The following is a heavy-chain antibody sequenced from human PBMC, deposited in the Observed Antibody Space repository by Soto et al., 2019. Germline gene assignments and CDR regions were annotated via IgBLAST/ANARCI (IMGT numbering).Heavy chain of an antibody. CDR3: ARRDYFDY. Sequence: EVKLVQSGGGLVQPGGSLRLSCAASGFTFTSYWMNWVRQAPGKGLVWVSRIRYDGSSSNYADSVKGRFTISRDNAKNTLYLQMNSLRAEDTAVYYCARRDYFDYWGQGVLVTVSS. V-gene: IGHV3-74*01. CDR2: IRYDGSSS. CDR1: GFTFTSYW. J-gene: IGHJ4*02.